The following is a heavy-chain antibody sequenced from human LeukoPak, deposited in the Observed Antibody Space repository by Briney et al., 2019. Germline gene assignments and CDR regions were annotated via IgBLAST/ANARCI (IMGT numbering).Heavy chain of an antibody. CDR2: IYYSGST. CDR3: ARHYSTSLVYRFEH. V-gene: IGHV4-39*01. CDR1: GGSISSSSYY. Sequence: SETLSLPCTVSGGSISSSSYYWDWIRQPPGKGLEWIGSIYYSGSTYYNPSLKSRVTISVDTSKNQFSLKLSSVTAADTAVYYCARHYSTSLVYRFEHCGQGTLVTVSS. J-gene: IGHJ5*02. D-gene: IGHD6-6*01.